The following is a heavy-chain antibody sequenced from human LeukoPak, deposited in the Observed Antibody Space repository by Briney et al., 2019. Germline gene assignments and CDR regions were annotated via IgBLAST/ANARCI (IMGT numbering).Heavy chain of an antibody. V-gene: IGHV4-34*01. D-gene: IGHD3-10*01. Sequence: SETLSLTCDVDGGSFTVHYGSWLRAAPGKGLEWIGEIYHSGDTLYNPSLDSRVTLSVDSSKSQFSLKLPSVTAADTAVYYCACLHGSGSYHSLLHNTLDVWGTGTTVTVSS. CDR2: IYHSGDT. CDR1: GGSFTVHY. J-gene: IGHJ6*04. CDR3: ACLHGSGSYHSLLHNTLDV.